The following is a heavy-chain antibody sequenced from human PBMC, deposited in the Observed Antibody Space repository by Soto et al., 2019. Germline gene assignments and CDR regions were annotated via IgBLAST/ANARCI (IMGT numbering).Heavy chain of an antibody. D-gene: IGHD6-19*01. CDR1: GYAFTSYG. Sequence: ASVKVSCKASGYAFTSYGISWVRQAPGQGLEWMGWISAYNGNTNYAQKLQGRVTMTTDTSTSTAYMELRSLRSDDTAVYYCARVAELAVALDYWGQGTLVTVSS. CDR2: ISAYNGNT. J-gene: IGHJ4*02. CDR3: ARVAELAVALDY. V-gene: IGHV1-18*01.